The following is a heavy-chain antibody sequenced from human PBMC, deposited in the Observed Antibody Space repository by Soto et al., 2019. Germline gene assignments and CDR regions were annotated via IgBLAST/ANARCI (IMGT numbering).Heavy chain of an antibody. CDR2: INAGNTNT. CDR1: GYTFTHYA. V-gene: IGHV1-3*01. D-gene: IGHD6-13*01. CDR3: ARPEEYSNTWYSIDY. Sequence: ASVKVSCKASGYTFTHYAMHWVRQAPGQRLEWMGWINAGNTNTKYSQKFQGRVTFTRDTSASTDYMEMSSLTSEDTAVYYCARPEEYSNTWYSIDYWGQGPLITVS. J-gene: IGHJ4*02.